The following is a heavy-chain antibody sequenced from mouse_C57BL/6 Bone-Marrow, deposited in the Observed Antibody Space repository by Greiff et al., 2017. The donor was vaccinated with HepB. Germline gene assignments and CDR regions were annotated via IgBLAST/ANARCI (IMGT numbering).Heavy chain of an antibody. CDR2: IDPSDSYT. Sequence: QVQLKQPGAELVRPGTSVKLSCKASGYTFTSYWMHWVKQRPGQGLEWIGVIDPSDSYTNYNQKFKGKATLTVDTSSSTAYMQLSSLTSEDSAVYYCARERGFAYWGQGTLVTVSA. CDR1: GYTFTSYW. CDR3: ARERGFAY. V-gene: IGHV1-59*01. J-gene: IGHJ3*01.